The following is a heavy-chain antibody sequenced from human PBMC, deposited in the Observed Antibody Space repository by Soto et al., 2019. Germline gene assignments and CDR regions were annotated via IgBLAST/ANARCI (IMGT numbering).Heavy chain of an antibody. V-gene: IGHV3-21*01. Sequence: PGGSLRLSCAASGFMFSAYTMSWVRQAPGKGXXXXXXXXXXSDHIDYADSVRGRFTVSRDNARKSLYLQMDSLGAEDTGVYYCATPYYYNHWGPGTLVTVSS. CDR2: XXXXSDHI. CDR3: ATPYYYNH. CDR1: GFMFSAYT. J-gene: IGHJ4*02.